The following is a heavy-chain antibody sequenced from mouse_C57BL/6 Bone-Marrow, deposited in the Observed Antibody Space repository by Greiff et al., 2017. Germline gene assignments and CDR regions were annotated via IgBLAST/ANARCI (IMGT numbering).Heavy chain of an antibody. CDR2: IYPGDGDT. CDR3: ARWGTAQAVYAMDY. D-gene: IGHD3-2*02. V-gene: IGHV1-82*01. J-gene: IGHJ4*01. CDR1: GYAFSSSW. Sequence: VKLQQSGPELVKPGASVKISCKASGYAFSSSWMNWVKQRPGKGLEWIGRIYPGDGDTNYNGKFKGKATLTADKSSSTAYMQLSSLTSEDSAVYFCARWGTAQAVYAMDYWGQGTSVTVSS.